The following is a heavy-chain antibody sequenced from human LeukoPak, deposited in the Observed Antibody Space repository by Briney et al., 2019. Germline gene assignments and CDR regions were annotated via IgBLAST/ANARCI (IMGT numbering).Heavy chain of an antibody. CDR1: GYTFTGYY. J-gene: IGHJ4*02. V-gene: IGHV1-2*02. Sequence: ASVKVSCRASGYTFTGYYIHWVRQAPGQGLEWMGWINPNSGGTKYAQKFQGRVTMTRDTSISTAYMELSRLRSDDTAVYYCARFLGRNFWSGPGDYWGQGTLVTVSS. CDR2: INPNSGGT. CDR3: ARFLGRNFWSGPGDY. D-gene: IGHD3-3*01.